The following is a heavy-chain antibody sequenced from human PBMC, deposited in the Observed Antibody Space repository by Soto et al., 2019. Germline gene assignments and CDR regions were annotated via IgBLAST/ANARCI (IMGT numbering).Heavy chain of an antibody. CDR3: ARDLSPTVVTLYYYGMDV. CDR1: GYTFTGYY. CDR2: INPNSGGT. Sequence: ASVKVSCKASGYTFTGYYMHWVRQAPGEGLEWMGWINPNSGGTNYAQKFQGWVTMTRDTSISTAYMELSRLRSDDTAVYYCARDLSPTVVTLYYYGMDVWGQGTTVTVSS. J-gene: IGHJ6*02. D-gene: IGHD4-17*01. V-gene: IGHV1-2*04.